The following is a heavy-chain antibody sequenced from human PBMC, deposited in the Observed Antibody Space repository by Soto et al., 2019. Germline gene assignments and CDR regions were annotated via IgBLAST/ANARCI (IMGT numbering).Heavy chain of an antibody. Sequence: QIQVIQSGPEVEKPGASVKVSCKSSGYTFTSHGFAWVRQAPGQGLEWMGWISTFNGKTDYAQKFQGRLTMTADTRTITGYMELSSLRSDDTAVYYCARLLTEGATYREDAFDLWGQGTKVTVSS. CDR2: ISTFNGKT. J-gene: IGHJ3*01. CDR1: GYTFTSHG. CDR3: ARLLTEGATYREDAFDL. V-gene: IGHV1-18*01. D-gene: IGHD1-26*01.